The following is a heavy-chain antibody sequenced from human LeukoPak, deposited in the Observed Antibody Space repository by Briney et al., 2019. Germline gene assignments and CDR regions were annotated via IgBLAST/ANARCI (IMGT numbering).Heavy chain of an antibody. CDR1: GGSISSYY. J-gene: IGHJ3*02. CDR3: ARDRPGIAVAGDAFDI. D-gene: IGHD6-19*01. Sequence: TPSETLSLTCTVSGGSISSYYWSWIRQPPGKGLEWIGYIQNRGSTNYNPSLKSRVTLSVDTSKNQFSLKLTSVTAADTAVYYCARDRPGIAVAGDAFDIWGQGTMVTVSS. CDR2: IQNRGST. V-gene: IGHV4-59*01.